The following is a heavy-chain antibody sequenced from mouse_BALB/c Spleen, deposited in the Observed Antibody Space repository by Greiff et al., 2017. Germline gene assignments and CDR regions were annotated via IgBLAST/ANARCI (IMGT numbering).Heavy chain of an antibody. CDR3: ARSHYSSGYVPDY. J-gene: IGHJ2*01. Sequence: VQVVESGAELARPGASVKMSCKASGYTFTSYTMHWVKQRPGQGLEWIGYINPSSGYTNYNQKFKDKATLTADKSSSTAYMQLSSLTSEDSAVYYCARSHYSSGYVPDYWGQGTTLTVSS. CDR2: INPSSGYT. D-gene: IGHD3-1*01. CDR1: GYTFTSYT. V-gene: IGHV1-4*01.